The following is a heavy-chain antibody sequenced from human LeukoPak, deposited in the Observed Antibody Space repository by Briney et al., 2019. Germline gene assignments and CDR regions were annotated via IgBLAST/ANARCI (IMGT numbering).Heavy chain of an antibody. D-gene: IGHD3-22*01. CDR3: AKDIHPGLDSGASCCFDY. J-gene: IGHJ4*02. V-gene: IGHV1-18*01. CDR2: VSGDNGNT. CDR1: GYTFSRHC. Sequence: ASVKVSWMPAGYTFSRHCITWVRQAAGQWLEWMGWVSGDNGNTNYAQNVQGRVTMNTDTSTNTAYMELRSLRSDDTAVYYCAKDIHPGLDSGASCCFDYWGQGTPVTVSS.